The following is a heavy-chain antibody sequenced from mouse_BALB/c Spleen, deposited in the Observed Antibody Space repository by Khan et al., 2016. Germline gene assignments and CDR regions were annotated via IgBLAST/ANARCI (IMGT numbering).Heavy chain of an antibody. CDR2: INPDSSKI. J-gene: IGHJ3*01. Sequence: EVKLLESGGGLVQPGGSLKLSCAATGFDFSRYWMSWVRQALGKGLEWIGEINPDSSKINYTPSLTDKLIMYRDAAKNTLYLQLSTVRSEDTALADCARADMITWFGYWGQGTLVTVSA. D-gene: IGHD2-4*01. V-gene: IGHV4-1*02. CDR1: GFDFSRYW. CDR3: ARADMITWFGY.